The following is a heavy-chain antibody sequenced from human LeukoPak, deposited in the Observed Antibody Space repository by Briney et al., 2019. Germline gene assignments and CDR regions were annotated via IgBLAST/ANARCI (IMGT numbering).Heavy chain of an antibody. CDR3: TKGPWTGSQRLFDS. J-gene: IGHJ4*02. V-gene: IGHV3-23*01. CDR2: ISGNGDST. Sequence: GGSLRLSCAASGFSFSSCAMGWVRQAPGKGPEWLSAISGNGDSTYYAPSAKGRFTISRDNSKDIVYVQMNSLGAEDTAVYYCTKGPWTGSQRLFDSWGQGALVTVSS. CDR1: GFSFSSCA. D-gene: IGHD5-12*01.